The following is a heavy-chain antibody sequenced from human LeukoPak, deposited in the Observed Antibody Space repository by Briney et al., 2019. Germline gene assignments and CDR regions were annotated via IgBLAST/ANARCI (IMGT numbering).Heavy chain of an antibody. Sequence: GGALRLSCAASGFTFSSYGMSWVRQAPGKELEWVSAISGSGGSTYYADSMKGRFTISRDNSKNTLYLQMNSLRAEDTAVYYCAKTLGYCSGGSCYSGVIDYWGQGTLVTVSS. CDR3: AKTLGYCSGGSCYSGVIDY. V-gene: IGHV3-23*01. CDR2: ISGSGGST. J-gene: IGHJ4*02. CDR1: GFTFSSYG. D-gene: IGHD2-15*01.